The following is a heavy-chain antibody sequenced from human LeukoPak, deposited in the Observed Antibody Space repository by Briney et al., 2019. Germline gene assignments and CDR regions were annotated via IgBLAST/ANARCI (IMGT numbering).Heavy chain of an antibody. Sequence: PGGSLRLSCAASGFAFSSYSMNWVRQAPGKGLEWVSSISSSSSYIYYADSVKGRFTTSRDNAKNTLYLQMNSLRAEDTAVYYCARGGPYSGSPLDYWGQETLVTVS. D-gene: IGHD1-26*01. CDR3: ARGGPYSGSPLDY. J-gene: IGHJ4*02. CDR2: ISSSSSYI. CDR1: GFAFSSYS. V-gene: IGHV3-21*01.